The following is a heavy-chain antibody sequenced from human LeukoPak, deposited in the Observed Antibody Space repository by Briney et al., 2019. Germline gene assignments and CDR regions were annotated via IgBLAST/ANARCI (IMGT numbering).Heavy chain of an antibody. D-gene: IGHD3-22*01. CDR2: INSGGTVT. Sequence: GGSLRLSCAASGFTFSDFWRHWVGQAPGKGLVWVSRINSGGTVTNYADSVKGRLTISRDNAKNTLYLQMNSLRAEDTAVYYCARGGYYAYYLDYWGQGYLVTVSS. CDR1: GFTFSDFW. V-gene: IGHV3-74*01. J-gene: IGHJ4*02. CDR3: ARGGYYAYYLDY.